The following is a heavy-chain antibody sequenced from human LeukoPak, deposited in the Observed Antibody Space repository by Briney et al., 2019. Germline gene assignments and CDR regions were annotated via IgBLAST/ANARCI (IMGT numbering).Heavy chain of an antibody. Sequence: KPSETLSLTCTVSGGATSTHSWSWIRQPPGKGLEWIGYISYTGGANYNPSLKSRVTISMDTSKNQFSLKLSSVTAADTAVYYCARGERPGPDYWGQGTLVTVSS. CDR3: ARGERPGPDY. D-gene: IGHD6-25*01. CDR2: ISYTGGA. V-gene: IGHV4-59*11. CDR1: GGATSTHS. J-gene: IGHJ4*02.